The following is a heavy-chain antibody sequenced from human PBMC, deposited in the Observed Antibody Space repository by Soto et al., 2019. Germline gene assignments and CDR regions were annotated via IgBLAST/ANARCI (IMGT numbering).Heavy chain of an antibody. J-gene: IGHJ4*02. Sequence: EAQLVESGGGLVQPGGSLRLSCAASEFTFSSYSMNWVRQAPGKGLEWISYISSSSSTIYYADSVRGRFTISRDNAKNSLYLQMNSLRDEDTAVSYCANDSHPGWHFEYWGQGTLVTVSS. V-gene: IGHV3-48*02. CDR3: ANDSHPGWHFEY. CDR2: ISSSSSTI. D-gene: IGHD3-3*01. CDR1: EFTFSSYS.